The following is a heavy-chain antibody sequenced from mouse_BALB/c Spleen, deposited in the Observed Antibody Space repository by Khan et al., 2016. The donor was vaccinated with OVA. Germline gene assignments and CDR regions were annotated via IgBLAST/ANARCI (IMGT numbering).Heavy chain of an antibody. Sequence: EVELVESGGGLVKPGGSLKLSCAASGFTFSDHAMSWVRQTPEKRLEWVATVSTGGTYTYXPDSVKGRFTISRDNAKNTLYLQMNSLRSEDSAMYYCARPPFTTAWYFDVWGAGTTVTVSS. D-gene: IGHD1-2*01. CDR2: VSTGGTYT. V-gene: IGHV5-9-3*01. CDR1: GFTFSDHA. CDR3: ARPPFTTAWYFDV. J-gene: IGHJ1*01.